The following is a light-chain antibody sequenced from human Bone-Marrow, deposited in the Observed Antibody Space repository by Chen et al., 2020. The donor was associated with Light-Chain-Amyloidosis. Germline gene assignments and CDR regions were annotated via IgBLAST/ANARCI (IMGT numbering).Light chain of an antibody. CDR2: EAK. V-gene: IGLV2-23*01. Sequence: QSALPQPASVSGSPGQSITISCTGSSSDVGTYNLVSLYQHHPGKAPKLIIYEAKKRASGVSHRCSGSRSGYTASLTISGLQAEDEADYYCCSYAGRGKMFGGGTKLTVL. J-gene: IGLJ3*02. CDR1: SSDVGTYNL. CDR3: CSYAGRGKM.